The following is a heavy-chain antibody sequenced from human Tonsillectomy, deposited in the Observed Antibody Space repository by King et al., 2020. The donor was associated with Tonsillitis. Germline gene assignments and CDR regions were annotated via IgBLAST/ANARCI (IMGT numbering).Heavy chain of an antibody. J-gene: IGHJ4*02. CDR1: GFTFTNYG. V-gene: IGHV1-18*04. Sequence: QLVQSGAEVKRPGASVKVSCKTSGFTFTNYGISWVRQAPGQGLEWVGWVNAYNGDTNYAQNLRDRVTITKAASTNTAYMELRSLRSDDTAVYYCARGDLPTAFVFDHWGQGTLVTVSS. CDR2: VNAYNGDT. D-gene: IGHD4-17*01. CDR3: ARGDLPTAFVFDH.